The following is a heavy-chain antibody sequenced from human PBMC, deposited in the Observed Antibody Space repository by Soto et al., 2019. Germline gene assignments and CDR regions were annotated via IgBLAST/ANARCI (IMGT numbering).Heavy chain of an antibody. CDR1: GFTVSSNY. CDR3: ASRPETAVTSNYYYYYMDV. J-gene: IGHJ6*03. D-gene: IGHD4-4*01. Sequence: EVQLVESGGGLVQPGGSLRLSCAASGFTVSSNYMSWVRQAPGKGLEWVSVIYSGGSTYYADSVKGRFTISRHNSKNTLYLQMNRLRAEDTAVYYCASRPETAVTSNYYYYYMDVWGKGTTVTVSS. V-gene: IGHV3-53*04. CDR2: IYSGGST.